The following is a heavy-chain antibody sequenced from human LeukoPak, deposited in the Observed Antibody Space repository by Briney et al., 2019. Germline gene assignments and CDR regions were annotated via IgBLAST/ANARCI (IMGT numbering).Heavy chain of an antibody. CDR2: ISGSGGST. D-gene: IGHD5-18*01. V-gene: IGHV3-23*01. CDR3: AKEFSPTGGIQLWLDYFDY. CDR1: GFTFSSYA. Sequence: PGGSLRLSCAASGFTFSSYAMSWVRQAPGKGLEWVSAISGSGGSTYYADSVKGRFTISRDNSKNTLYLQMNSLRAEDTAVYYCAKEFSPTGGIQLWLDYFDYWGQGTLVTVSS. J-gene: IGHJ4*02.